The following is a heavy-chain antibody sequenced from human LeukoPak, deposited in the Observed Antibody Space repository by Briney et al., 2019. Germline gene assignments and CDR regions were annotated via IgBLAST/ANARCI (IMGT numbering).Heavy chain of an antibody. D-gene: IGHD1-7*01. CDR3: ARDSGNYLDAFDI. Sequence: PGGSLRLSCAASGFTFSSYWMTWVRQTPGKGLEWVANIKQDGSEEYYVDSVKGRFIISRDNAKNSLSLQMNSLRAEDTAVYYCARDSGNYLDAFDIWGQGTMVTVSS. CDR1: GFTFSSYW. CDR2: IKQDGSEE. J-gene: IGHJ3*02. V-gene: IGHV3-7*01.